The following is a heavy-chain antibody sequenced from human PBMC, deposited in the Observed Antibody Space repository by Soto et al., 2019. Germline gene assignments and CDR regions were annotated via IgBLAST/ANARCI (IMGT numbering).Heavy chain of an antibody. CDR2: IIPILGIA. CDR1: GGTFSSYT. V-gene: IGHV1-69*02. D-gene: IGHD3-22*01. CDR3: ARALWRIAVVNFDC. J-gene: IGHJ4*02. Sequence: QVQLVQSGAEVKKPGSSVKVSCKASGGTFSSYTISWVRQAPGQGLEWMGRIIPILGIANYAQKFQGRVTITADKSTSTAYMELSSLRSEDTAVYYCARALWRIAVVNFDCWGQGTLVTVSS.